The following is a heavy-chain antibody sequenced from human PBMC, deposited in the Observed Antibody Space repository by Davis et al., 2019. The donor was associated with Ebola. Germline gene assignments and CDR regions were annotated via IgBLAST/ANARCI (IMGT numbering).Heavy chain of an antibody. CDR3: TARGHDDGDPPLDS. J-gene: IGHJ5*01. V-gene: IGHV3-73*01. CDR2: IRSKANSYAP. CDR1: GFTFSGSA. D-gene: IGHD4-17*01. Sequence: GESLKISCAAFGFTFSGSAMYWVRQASGKGLEWVGRIRSKANSYAPAYAASVRGRFTISRDDSRNTAYLQMNSLKAEDTAVYYCTARGHDDGDPPLDSWGQGTLVTVSS.